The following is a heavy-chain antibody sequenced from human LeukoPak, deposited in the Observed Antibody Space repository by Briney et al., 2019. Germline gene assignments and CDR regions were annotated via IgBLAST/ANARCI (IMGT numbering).Heavy chain of an antibody. CDR3: ASYGKNYYGSGSYHPYYMDV. Sequence: SVKVSWKASGGTFSSYAISWVRQAPGQGLEWMGGIIPIFGTANYAQKFQGRVTITTDESTSTAYMELSSLRSEDTAVYYCASYGKNYYGSGSYHPYYMDVWGKGTTVTVSS. J-gene: IGHJ6*03. CDR1: GGTFSSYA. V-gene: IGHV1-69*05. CDR2: IIPIFGTA. D-gene: IGHD3-10*01.